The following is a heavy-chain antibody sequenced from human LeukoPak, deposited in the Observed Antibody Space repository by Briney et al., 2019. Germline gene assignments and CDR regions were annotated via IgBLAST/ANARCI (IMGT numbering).Heavy chain of an antibody. CDR2: IYYSGST. CDR3: ARGALLWFGDRMEYYFDY. CDR1: GGSISSYH. Sequence: SETLSLTCTVSGGSISSYHWSWIRQPPGKGLEWIGYIYYSGSTNYNPSLKSRVTISVDTSKNQFSLKLSSVTAADTAVYYCARGALLWFGDRMEYYFDYWGQGTLLAVSS. V-gene: IGHV4-59*01. D-gene: IGHD3-10*01. J-gene: IGHJ4*02.